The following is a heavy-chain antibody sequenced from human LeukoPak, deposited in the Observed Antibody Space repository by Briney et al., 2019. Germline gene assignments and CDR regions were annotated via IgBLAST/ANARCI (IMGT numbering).Heavy chain of an antibody. CDR1: GGSFSGYY. D-gene: IGHD2-2*01. CDR2: INHSGST. CDR3: ARVGWTDIVVVPAAYFDY. Sequence: SETLSLTCAVYGGSFSGYYWSWIRQPPGKGLEWIGEINHSGSTNYNPSLKSRVTISVDTSKNQFSLKLSSVTAADTAVYYCARVGWTDIVVVPAAYFDYWGQGTLVTVSS. J-gene: IGHJ4*02. V-gene: IGHV4-34*01.